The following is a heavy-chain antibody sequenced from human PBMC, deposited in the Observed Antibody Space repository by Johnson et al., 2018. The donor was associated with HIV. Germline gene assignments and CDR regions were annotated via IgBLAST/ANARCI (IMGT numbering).Heavy chain of an antibody. J-gene: IGHJ3*02. V-gene: IGHV3-11*04. Sequence: QVQLVESGGGLVKPGGSLRLSCAASEFTYSDFYINWIRQPPGKGLEWVSSISATGITIYYADSVKGRFTISRDHSKNTLYLQMNSLRAEDTAVYYCARDRIPYNWNYEGDAFDIWGQGTMVTVSS. CDR3: ARDRIPYNWNYEGDAFDI. CDR2: ISATGITI. CDR1: EFTYSDFY. D-gene: IGHD1-7*01.